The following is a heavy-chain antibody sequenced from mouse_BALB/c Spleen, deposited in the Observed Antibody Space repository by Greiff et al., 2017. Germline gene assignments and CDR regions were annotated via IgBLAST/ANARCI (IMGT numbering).Heavy chain of an antibody. CDR3: ARRGYYGNHEGFAY. V-gene: IGHV5-9-3*01. CDR2: ISSGGSYT. Sequence: EVKVVESGGGLVKPGGSLKLSCAASGFTFSSYAMSWVRQTPEKRLEWVATISSGGSYTYYPDSVKGRFTISRDNAKNTLYLQMSSLRSEDSAMYYCARRGYYGNHEGFAYWGQGTLVTVSA. D-gene: IGHD2-1*01. CDR1: GFTFSSYA. J-gene: IGHJ3*01.